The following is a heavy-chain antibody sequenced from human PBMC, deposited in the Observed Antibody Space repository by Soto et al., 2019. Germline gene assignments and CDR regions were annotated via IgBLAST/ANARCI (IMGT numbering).Heavy chain of an antibody. J-gene: IGHJ6*01. Sequence: QLHLQESGPGLVKPSETLSLTCTVSGGAVTRSSVYWGWIRQPPGKGLEWIGRIFYTGSAYYNPSLKSRVTISVDTSNNQFSLKMSSVTAVDTALYFWARWSWGSGGVDVWGQGTTVTVSS. CDR2: IFYTGSA. V-gene: IGHV4-39*01. CDR1: GGAVTRSSVY. D-gene: IGHD7-27*01. CDR3: ARWSWGSGGVDV.